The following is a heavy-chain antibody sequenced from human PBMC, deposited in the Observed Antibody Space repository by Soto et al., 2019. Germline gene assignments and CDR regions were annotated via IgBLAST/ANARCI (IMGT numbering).Heavy chain of an antibody. CDR2: IYYSGST. D-gene: IGHD5-18*01. V-gene: IGHV4-59*01. CDR3: ARESYSYGNAGKFDY. CDR1: GGSISSYY. J-gene: IGHJ4*02. Sequence: QVQLQESGPGLVKPSETLSLTCTVSGGSISSYYWSWIRQSPGKGLEWIGYIYYSGSTNYNPSLKSRVTIXEDXSXTQFSLKLSSVTAADTAVYYCARESYSYGNAGKFDYWGQGTLVTVSS.